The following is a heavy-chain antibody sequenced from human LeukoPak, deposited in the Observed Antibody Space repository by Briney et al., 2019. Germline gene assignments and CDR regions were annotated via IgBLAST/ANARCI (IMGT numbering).Heavy chain of an antibody. Sequence: PGGSLRLSCAASGFTFSSYGMSWVRQAPGKGLEWVSAISGSGGSTYYADSVKGRFTISRDNSKNTLYLQMNSLRAEDTAVYYCAKDLDPNSSSFLYYYYYGMDVWGQGTTVTVSS. D-gene: IGHD6-6*01. CDR1: GFTFSSYG. CDR3: AKDLDPNSSSFLYYYYYGMDV. V-gene: IGHV3-23*01. CDR2: ISGSGGST. J-gene: IGHJ6*02.